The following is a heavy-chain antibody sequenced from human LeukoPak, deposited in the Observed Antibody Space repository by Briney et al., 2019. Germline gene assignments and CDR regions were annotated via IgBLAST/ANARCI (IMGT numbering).Heavy chain of an antibody. CDR1: GYTFTSYD. D-gene: IGHD2-2*01. Sequence: AASVKVSCKASGYTFTSYDINWVRQATGQGLEWMGWMNPNSGNTGYAQKFQGRVTMTRNTSISTAYMELSSLRSEDTAVYYCARGPARYCSSTSCQNWFDPWGQGTLVTVSS. J-gene: IGHJ5*02. CDR3: ARGPARYCSSTSCQNWFDP. V-gene: IGHV1-8*01. CDR2: MNPNSGNT.